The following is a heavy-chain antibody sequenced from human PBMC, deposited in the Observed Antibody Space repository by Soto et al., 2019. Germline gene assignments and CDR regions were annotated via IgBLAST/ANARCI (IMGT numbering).Heavy chain of an antibody. CDR2: IYWDDDK. Sequence: QITLKESGPTLVKPTQTLTLTCTFSGFSLSTSGVGVGWIRQPPGKALEGLALIYWDDDKRYSPSLKSRLTITQDTSKNKVVLTMTNMDPVDTGTYFCAHSLYDYVWGTNWFDPWGQGTLVTVSS. CDR3: AHSLYDYVWGTNWFDP. V-gene: IGHV2-5*02. CDR1: GFSLSTSGVG. D-gene: IGHD3-16*01. J-gene: IGHJ5*02.